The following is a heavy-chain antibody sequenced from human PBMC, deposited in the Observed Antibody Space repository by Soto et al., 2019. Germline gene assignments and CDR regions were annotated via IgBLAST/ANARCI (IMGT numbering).Heavy chain of an antibody. J-gene: IGHJ1*01. Sequence: PGGSLRLSCAASGFTFDDYAMHCVRQAPGKGLEWVSYITWNSGYIGYADSVNGRFTISRDNANNSLYLQMNSLKPEDTAFYYCSIALYGRRSRPIHFRGQRSLV. CDR1: GFTFDDYA. CDR3: SIALYGRRSRPIHF. CDR2: ITWNSGYI. D-gene: IGHD3-10*01. V-gene: IGHV3-9*01.